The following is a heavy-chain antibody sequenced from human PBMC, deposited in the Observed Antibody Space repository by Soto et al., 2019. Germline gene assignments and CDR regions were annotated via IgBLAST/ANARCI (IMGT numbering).Heavy chain of an antibody. J-gene: IGHJ4*02. D-gene: IGHD5-12*01. V-gene: IGHV1-69*01. CDR3: ARGANGEMANCFDY. Sequence: QVQLVESGGGVVQPGRSLRLSCAASGFTFRSYAISWVRQAPGQGLEWMGGIIPIFGTANYAQKFQGRVTITADESTSTAYMELSSLRSEDTAVYYCARGANGEMANCFDYWGQGTLVTVSS. CDR2: IIPIFGTA. CDR1: GFTFRSYA.